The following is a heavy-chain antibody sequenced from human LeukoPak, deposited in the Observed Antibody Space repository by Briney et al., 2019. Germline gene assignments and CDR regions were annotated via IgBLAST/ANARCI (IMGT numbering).Heavy chain of an antibody. CDR1: GGSISSSSYY. CDR3: ARQGWFGELLSPLDY. V-gene: IGHV4-39*01. CDR2: IYYSGST. D-gene: IGHD3-10*01. J-gene: IGHJ4*02. Sequence: SETLSLTCTVSGGSISSSSYYWGWIRQPPGKGLEWIGRIYYSGSTYYNPSLKSRVTISVDTSKNQFSLKLSSVTAADTAVYYCARQGWFGELLSPLDYWGQGTLVTVSS.